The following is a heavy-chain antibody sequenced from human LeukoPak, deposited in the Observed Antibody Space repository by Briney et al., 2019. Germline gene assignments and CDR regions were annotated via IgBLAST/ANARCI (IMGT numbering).Heavy chain of an antibody. Sequence: ASVKVSCKASGYTFTSYDINWVRQATGQGLEWMGWMNPNSGNTGYAQKLQGRVTMTTDTSTSTAYMELRSLRSDDTAVYYCARVASAYFDWLLPWGQGTLVTVSS. CDR3: ARVASAYFDWLLP. D-gene: IGHD3-9*01. J-gene: IGHJ4*02. CDR1: GYTFTSYD. CDR2: MNPNSGNT. V-gene: IGHV1-8*01.